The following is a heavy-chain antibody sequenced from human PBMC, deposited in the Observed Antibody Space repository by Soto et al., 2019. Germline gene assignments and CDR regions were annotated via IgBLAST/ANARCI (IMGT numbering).Heavy chain of an antibody. CDR3: ASILTGSTCYYYGMDV. J-gene: IGHJ6*02. D-gene: IGHD3-9*01. CDR1: GYSFTSYW. Sequence: GESLKISCKGSGYSFTSYWISWVRQMPGKGLEWMGRIDPSDSYTNYSPSFQGHVTISADKSISTAYLQWSSLKASDTAMYYCASILTGSTCYYYGMDVWGQGTTVTVSS. V-gene: IGHV5-10-1*01. CDR2: IDPSDSYT.